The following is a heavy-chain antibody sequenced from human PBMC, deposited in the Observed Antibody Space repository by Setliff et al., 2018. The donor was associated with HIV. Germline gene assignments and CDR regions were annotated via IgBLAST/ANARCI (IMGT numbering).Heavy chain of an antibody. Sequence: SETLSLTCAVYGGSFNDYYWTWIRQPPGKGLEWIGEIDHSGNIKYHASLKSRVTISKDPSKNQITLKLRSVTAADTAVYYCARGLNYYGSGSYLPLGYWGQGTLVTVSS. D-gene: IGHD3-10*01. CDR3: ARGLNYYGSGSYLPLGY. V-gene: IGHV4-34*01. J-gene: IGHJ4*02. CDR2: IDHSGNI. CDR1: GGSFNDYY.